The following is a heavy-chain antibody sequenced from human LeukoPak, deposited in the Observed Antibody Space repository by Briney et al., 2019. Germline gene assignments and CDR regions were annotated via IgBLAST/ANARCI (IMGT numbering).Heavy chain of an antibody. Sequence: GGSLRLSCATSGFTFSTYAMSWVRQAPGKGLEWVSGLSGSGSSAYYADSVKGRFTISRDNSKNTLYLQMNSLRPEDTAVYYCAKGLTNLGDDWGQGTLVTVSS. J-gene: IGHJ4*02. D-gene: IGHD3-9*01. CDR3: AKGLTNLGDD. CDR2: LSGSGSSA. V-gene: IGHV3-23*01. CDR1: GFTFSTYA.